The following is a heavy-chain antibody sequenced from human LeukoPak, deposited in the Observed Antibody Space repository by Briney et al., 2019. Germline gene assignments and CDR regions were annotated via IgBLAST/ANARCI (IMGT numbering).Heavy chain of an antibody. CDR1: GGSISSYY. Sequence: SETLSLTCTVSGGSISSYYWSWIRQPPEKGLEWIGYIYYSGSTNYNPSLKSRVTISVDTSKNQFSLKLSSVTAADTAVYYCARGMVRGVNYRHWGQGTLVTVSS. J-gene: IGHJ4*02. CDR3: ARGMVRGVNYRH. V-gene: IGHV4-59*12. D-gene: IGHD3-10*01. CDR2: IYYSGST.